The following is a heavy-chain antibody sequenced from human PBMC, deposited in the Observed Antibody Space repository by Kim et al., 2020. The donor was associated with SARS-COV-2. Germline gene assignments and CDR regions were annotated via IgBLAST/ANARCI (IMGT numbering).Heavy chain of an antibody. CDR1: GYTFTGYY. D-gene: IGHD6-13*01. V-gene: IGHV1-2*02. CDR3: ARGSSNPSYYYYCMEV. J-gene: IGHJ6*02. CDR2: INPNSGGT. Sequence: ASVKVSCKASGYTFTGYYMHWVRQAPGQGLEWMGWINPNSGGTNYAQKFQGRVTMTRDTSISTAYMELSRLRSDDTAVYYCARGSSNPSYYYYCMEVWGPGTTVTASS.